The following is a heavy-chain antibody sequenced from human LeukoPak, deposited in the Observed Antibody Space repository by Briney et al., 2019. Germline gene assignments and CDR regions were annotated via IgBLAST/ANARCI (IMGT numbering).Heavy chain of an antibody. CDR1: GGTFSSYA. J-gene: IGHJ6*03. CDR2: IIPIFGTA. CDR3: ARDSLGYDFWSGYERFDYYYYYMDV. V-gene: IGHV1-69*05. D-gene: IGHD3-3*01. Sequence: SVRVSCKASGGTFSSYAISWVRQAPGQGLEWMGGIIPIFGTANYAQKFQGRVTITTDESTSTAYMELSSLRSEDTAVYYCARDSLGYDFWSGYERFDYYYYYMDVWGKGTTVTVSS.